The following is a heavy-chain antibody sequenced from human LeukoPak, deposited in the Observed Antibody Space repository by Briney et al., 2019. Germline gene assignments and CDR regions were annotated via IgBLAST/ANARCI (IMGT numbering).Heavy chain of an antibody. V-gene: IGHV4-31*03. J-gene: IGHJ3*02. CDR1: GGSISSGGNY. Sequence: SQTLSLTCTVSGGSISSGGNYWSWIRQHPGKGLEWIGYIYYSGNTQHNPSLKSRITISIDTSKSQFSLKLSSVTAADTAVYYCAREKTAFYYDSSGYSEGAFDIWGQGTMVTVSS. D-gene: IGHD3-22*01. CDR3: AREKTAFYYDSSGYSEGAFDI. CDR2: IYYSGNT.